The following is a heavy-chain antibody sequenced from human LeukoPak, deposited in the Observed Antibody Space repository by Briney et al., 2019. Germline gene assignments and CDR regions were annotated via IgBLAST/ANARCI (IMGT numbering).Heavy chain of an antibody. D-gene: IGHD3-3*01. CDR1: GYSISSGYY. J-gene: IGHJ4*02. Sequence: SETLSLTCTVSGYSISSGYYWGWIRQPPGKGLEWIGSIYHSGSTYYNPSLKSRVTISVDTSKNQFSLKLSSVTAADTAVYYCARDLGRSLIYDFWSGYPLDYWGQGTLVTVSS. CDR3: ARDLGRSLIYDFWSGYPLDY. CDR2: IYHSGST. V-gene: IGHV4-38-2*02.